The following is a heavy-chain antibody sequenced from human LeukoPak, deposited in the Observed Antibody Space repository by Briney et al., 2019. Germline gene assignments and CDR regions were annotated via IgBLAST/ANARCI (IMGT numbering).Heavy chain of an antibody. D-gene: IGHD3-22*01. CDR3: ARGLDSSSWYTYDY. J-gene: IGHJ4*02. CDR2: VYYSGKT. Sequence: PSETLSLTCIVSGGSISNPDYYWGWIRQPPGKGLEWIGTVYYSGKTYYNPSLKSRVTISVDTSKNQFSLKLSSMTAADTAMFYCARGLDSSSWYTYDYWGQGTLVTVSS. V-gene: IGHV4-39*01. CDR1: GGSISNPDYY.